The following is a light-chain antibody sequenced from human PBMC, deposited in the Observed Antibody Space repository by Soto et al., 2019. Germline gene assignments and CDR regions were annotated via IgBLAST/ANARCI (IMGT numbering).Light chain of an antibody. CDR2: DAS. V-gene: IGKV1-33*01. CDR3: QQYDNLLLAIT. J-gene: IGKJ5*01. CDR1: QDISNY. Sequence: DIQKTQSPSSLSASVGDRGTITCQASQDISNYLNWYQQKPGKAPKLLIYDASNLETGVPSRFSGRGSGTDFTFTISGLQPEDIATYYCQQYDNLLLAITFGQGTRLEIK.